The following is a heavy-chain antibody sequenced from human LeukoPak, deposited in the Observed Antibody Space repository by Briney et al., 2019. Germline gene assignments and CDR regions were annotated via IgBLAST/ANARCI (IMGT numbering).Heavy chain of an antibody. Sequence: SETLSLTCTVSGYSISSGYYWGWIRQPPGKGLEWIGSIYHSGSTYYNPSLKSRVTISVDTSKNQFSLKLSSVTAADTAVYYCARAGPTFDYYYYMDVWGKGTTVTVSS. CDR3: ARAGPTFDYYYYMDV. CDR2: IYHSGST. CDR1: GYSISSGYY. J-gene: IGHJ6*03. V-gene: IGHV4-38-2*02.